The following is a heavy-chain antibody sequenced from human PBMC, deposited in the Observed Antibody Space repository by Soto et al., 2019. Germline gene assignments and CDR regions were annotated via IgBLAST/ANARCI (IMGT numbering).Heavy chain of an antibody. CDR3: ARAASSGYYAANWFDP. J-gene: IGHJ5*02. Sequence: QVQLQESGPGLVKPSQTLSLTCTVSGGSISSGNYYWSWIRQPPGKGLEWIGYIYYSGSTYYNPSLKSRVIISVDTSKNQFSLKLSSVTAADKAVYYCARAASSGYYAANWFDPWGQGTLVTVSS. CDR2: IYYSGST. D-gene: IGHD3-22*01. V-gene: IGHV4-30-4*01. CDR1: GGSISSGNYY.